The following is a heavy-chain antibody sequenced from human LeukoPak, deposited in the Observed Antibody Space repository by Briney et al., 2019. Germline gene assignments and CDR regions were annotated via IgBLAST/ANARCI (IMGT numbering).Heavy chain of an antibody. CDR3: ARDQGWLQLPFDY. CDR2: ISSSSSYI. Sequence: GGSLRLSCAASGFTFSSYSMNWVRQAPGKGLEWVSSISSSSSYIYYADSVKGRFTISRDNAKNSLYLQMNSLRAEDTAVYYCARDQGWLQLPFDYWGQGTLVTVSS. CDR1: GFTFSSYS. D-gene: IGHD5-24*01. V-gene: IGHV3-21*01. J-gene: IGHJ4*02.